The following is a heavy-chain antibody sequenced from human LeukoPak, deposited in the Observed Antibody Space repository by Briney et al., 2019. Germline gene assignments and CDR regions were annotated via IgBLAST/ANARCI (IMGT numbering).Heavy chain of an antibody. CDR2: ISSTSSYI. CDR3: ARDREYYGMDV. J-gene: IGHJ6*02. V-gene: IGHV3-21*01. CDR1: GFTFSRYT. Sequence: GGSLRLSCAASGFTFSRYTMNWVRQAPGRGLEWVSAISSTSSYIYYADSVKGRFTISRDNAKNSLYLQMNSLRAEDTAVYYCARDREYYGMDVWGQGTTVTVSS.